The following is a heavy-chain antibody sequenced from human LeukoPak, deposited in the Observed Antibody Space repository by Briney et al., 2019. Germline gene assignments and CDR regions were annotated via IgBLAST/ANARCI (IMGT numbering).Heavy chain of an antibody. CDR2: IRSKAYGGTT. CDR1: GFTFGDYA. CDR3: SNSGYDSWDYYYYGMDV. Sequence: PGGSLRLSCTASGFTFGDYAMSWFRQAPGKGLEWVGFIRSKAYGGTTEYAASVKGRFTISRDDSKSIAYLQMNSLKTEDTAVYYCSNSGYDSWDYYYYGMDVWGQGTTVIVSS. D-gene: IGHD5-12*01. V-gene: IGHV3-49*03. J-gene: IGHJ6*02.